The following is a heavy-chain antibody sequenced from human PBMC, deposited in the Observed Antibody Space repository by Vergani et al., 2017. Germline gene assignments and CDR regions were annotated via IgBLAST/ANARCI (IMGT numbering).Heavy chain of an antibody. CDR2: ISYDGSNK. J-gene: IGHJ6*03. D-gene: IGHD1-26*01. CDR1: GFTFSSYA. V-gene: IGHV3-30*04. CDR3: ARELGIVGATTIYCYCYYMDV. Sequence: QVQLVESGGGVVQPGRSLRLSCAASGFTFSSYAMHWVRQAPGKGLEWVAVISYDGSNKYYADSVKGRFTISRDNSKTTLYLQMNRLRAEDTAVYYCARELGIVGATTIYCYCYYMDVGGEGTTVTVSS.